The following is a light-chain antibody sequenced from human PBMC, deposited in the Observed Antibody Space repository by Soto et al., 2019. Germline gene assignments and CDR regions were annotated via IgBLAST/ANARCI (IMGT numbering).Light chain of an antibody. V-gene: IGLV2-8*01. Sequence: QSALTQPPSASGSPGQSVTISCTGTSSDVGGYNYVSWYQQHPGKAPKLMIYEVSERPSGVPDRFSGSKSGNTASLTVSGLQPEDEADYYCSSYAGSNNYVVFGGGTKVTVL. CDR2: EVS. CDR1: SSDVGGYNY. CDR3: SSYAGSNNYVV. J-gene: IGLJ2*01.